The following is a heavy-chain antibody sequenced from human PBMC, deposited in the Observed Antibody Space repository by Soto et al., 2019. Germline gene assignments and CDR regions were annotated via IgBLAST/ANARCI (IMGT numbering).Heavy chain of an antibody. CDR1: GYTFTSYS. CDR2: ISAYNGNT. Sequence: ASVKVSCKASGYTFTSYSISWVRQAPGQGLEWMGWISAYNGNTNYAQKLQGRVTMTTDTSTSTAYMELRSLRSDDTAVYYCARDEYYYGSGGNWFDPWGQGTLVTVSS. CDR3: ARDEYYYGSGGNWFDP. D-gene: IGHD3-10*01. J-gene: IGHJ5*02. V-gene: IGHV1-18*04.